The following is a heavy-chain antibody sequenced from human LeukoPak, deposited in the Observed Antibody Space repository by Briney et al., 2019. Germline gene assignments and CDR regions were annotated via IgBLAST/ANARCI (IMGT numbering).Heavy chain of an antibody. V-gene: IGHV3-30*02. J-gene: IGHJ4*02. CDR3: AKDEIQGLVGAGPGY. CDR1: GFTFSSYG. CDR2: IQNDGSNK. D-gene: IGHD1-26*01. Sequence: PGGSLRLSCAASGFTFSSYGIHWVRQAPGKGLEWVAFIQNDGSNKYYADSVKGRFTISRDNSKNTLYLQMNSLRAEDTALYHCAKDEIQGLVGAGPGYWGQGTLVTVSS.